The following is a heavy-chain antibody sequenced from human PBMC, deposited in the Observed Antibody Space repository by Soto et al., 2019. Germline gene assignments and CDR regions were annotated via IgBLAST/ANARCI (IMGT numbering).Heavy chain of an antibody. D-gene: IGHD3-3*01. Sequence: SETLSLRCTVSGGSIRSYSWTWIRQTPGRGLEWIGHLYYGGTTNYNPSLKSRVTTSMDTSKNQFSLRLTSVTAADTAVYYCAGEGALATFGVLCGPGTRVTVSS. CDR1: GGSIRSYS. V-gene: IGHV4-59*03. CDR3: AGEGALATFGVL. CDR2: LYYGGTT. J-gene: IGHJ1*01.